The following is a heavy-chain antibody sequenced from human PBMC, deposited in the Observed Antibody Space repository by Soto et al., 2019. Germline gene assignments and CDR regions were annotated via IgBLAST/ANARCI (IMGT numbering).Heavy chain of an antibody. CDR1: GYSFTSYW. D-gene: IGHD3-22*01. CDR2: IYPGDSDT. V-gene: IGHV5-51*01. CDR3: ARIRVDYYDSSGYNDY. J-gene: IGHJ4*02. Sequence: GESLKISCKGSGYSFTSYWIGWVRQMPGKGLEWMGIIYPGDSDTRYSPSFQGQVTISADKSISTAYLQWSSLKASDTAMYYCARIRVDYYDSSGYNDYWGQGTLVPVSS.